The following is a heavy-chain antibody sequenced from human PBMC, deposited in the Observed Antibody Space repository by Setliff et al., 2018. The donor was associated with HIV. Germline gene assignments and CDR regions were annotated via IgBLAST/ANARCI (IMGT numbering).Heavy chain of an antibody. CDR2: ISAYNGNT. V-gene: IGHV1-18*01. CDR1: GYTFTSYG. J-gene: IGHJ2*01. D-gene: IGHD4-17*01. Sequence: ASVKVSCKASGYTFTSYGISWVRQAPGQGLEWMGWISAYNGNTNYAQKLQGRVTMTTDTSTSTAYMELSSLRSEDTAVYYCANSVTDASYWYFIHWGRGSPVTVSS. CDR3: ANSVTDASYWYFIH.